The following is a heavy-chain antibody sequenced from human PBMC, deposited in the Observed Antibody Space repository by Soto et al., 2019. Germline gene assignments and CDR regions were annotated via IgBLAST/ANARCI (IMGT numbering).Heavy chain of an antibody. CDR1: GGSFSGYY. J-gene: IGHJ6*03. CDR2: INHSGST. D-gene: IGHD2-2*01. V-gene: IGHV4-34*01. Sequence: QVQLQQWGAGLLKPSETLSLTCAVYGGSFSGYYWSGIRPPPGKGREWNGEINHSGSTNYNPSLKSPVTISVDTSKNQLSLKLSSVTAADTAVYYCARGIPAAMPGYYYYYMDVWGKGTTVTVSS. CDR3: ARGIPAAMPGYYYYYMDV.